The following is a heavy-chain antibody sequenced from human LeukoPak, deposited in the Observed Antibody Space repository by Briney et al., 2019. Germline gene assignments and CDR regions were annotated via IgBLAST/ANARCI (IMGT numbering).Heavy chain of an antibody. CDR3: ATLTPRYSGYDLGAFDI. Sequence: SETLSLTCTVSGYSISSGYYWGWIRQPPGKGLEWIGSIYYSGSTYYNPSLKSRVTISVDTSKNQFSLKLSSVTAADTAVYYCATLTPRYSGYDLGAFDIWGQGTMVTVSS. CDR2: IYYSGST. J-gene: IGHJ3*02. CDR1: GYSISSGYY. V-gene: IGHV4-38-2*02. D-gene: IGHD5-12*01.